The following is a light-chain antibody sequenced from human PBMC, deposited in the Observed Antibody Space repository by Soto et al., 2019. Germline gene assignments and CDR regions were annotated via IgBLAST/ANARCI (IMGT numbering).Light chain of an antibody. J-gene: IGKJ4*01. Sequence: EIVLTQSTGTLSLSPGERATLSCRASQSVSSYLAWYQQKPGQAPRLLIYAASSRATGIPDRFSGSGSGTEFTLTISSLQSEDFVVYYCQQYNNWPPTFGGGTKVHIK. CDR2: AAS. CDR1: QSVSSY. CDR3: QQYNNWPPT. V-gene: IGKV3D-15*01.